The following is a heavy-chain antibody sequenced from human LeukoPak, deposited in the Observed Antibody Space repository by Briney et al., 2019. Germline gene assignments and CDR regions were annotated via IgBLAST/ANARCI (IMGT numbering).Heavy chain of an antibody. Sequence: ASXKVSCKASGYTFTSYDINRVRQATGQGIEWKGWMNPNSGNTGYAKKFQGRVTITRNTSINTAYMEMSSQRSEDTAVYYCARGHYPRDRFDPWGQGTLVTVSS. D-gene: IGHD1-26*01. J-gene: IGHJ5*02. V-gene: IGHV1-8*03. CDR2: MNPNSGNT. CDR1: GYTFTSYD. CDR3: ARGHYPRDRFDP.